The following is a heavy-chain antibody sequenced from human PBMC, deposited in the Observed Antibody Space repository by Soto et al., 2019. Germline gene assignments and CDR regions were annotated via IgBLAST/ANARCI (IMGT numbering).Heavy chain of an antibody. J-gene: IGHJ6*02. D-gene: IGHD1-26*01. CDR1: GFTFSSYG. CDR2: ISYDGSNK. V-gene: IGHV3-30*18. Sequence: GSLRLSCAASGFTFSSYGMHWVRQAPGKGLEWVAVISYDGSNKYYADSVKGRFTISRDNSKNTLYLQMNSLRAEDTAVYYCAKETIRSYFYYYYGMDVWGQGTTVTSP. CDR3: AKETIRSYFYYYYGMDV.